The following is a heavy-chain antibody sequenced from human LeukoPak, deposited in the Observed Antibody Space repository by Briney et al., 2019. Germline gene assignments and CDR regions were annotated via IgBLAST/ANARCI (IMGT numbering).Heavy chain of an antibody. J-gene: IGHJ5*02. CDR2: INPNSGGT. CDR1: GYTFTSYG. V-gene: IGHV1-2*02. Sequence: GASVKVSCKASGYTFTSYGISWVRQAPGQGLEWMGWINPNSGGTNYAQKFQGRVTMTRDTSISTAYMELSRLRSDDTAVYYCARGISGTGTVNWFDPWGQGTLVTVSS. D-gene: IGHD1-7*01. CDR3: ARGISGTGTVNWFDP.